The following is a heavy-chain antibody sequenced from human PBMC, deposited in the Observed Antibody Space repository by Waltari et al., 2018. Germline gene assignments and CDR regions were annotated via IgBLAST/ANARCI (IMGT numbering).Heavy chain of an antibody. J-gene: IGHJ6*02. CDR3: ARGRYYDSSGYLYYYYGMDV. D-gene: IGHD3-22*01. CDR1: GGTFSSYA. Sequence: QVQLVQSGAEVKKPGSSVKVSCKASGGTFSSYAISWVRQAPGQGLEWMGGIIPIFGTANYAQKVQGRVTITTDESTSTAYMELSSLRSEDTAVYYCARGRYYDSSGYLYYYYGMDVWGQGTTVTVSS. V-gene: IGHV1-69*05. CDR2: IIPIFGTA.